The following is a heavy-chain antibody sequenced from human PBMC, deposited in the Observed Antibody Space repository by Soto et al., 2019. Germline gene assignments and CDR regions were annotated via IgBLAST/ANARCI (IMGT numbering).Heavy chain of an antibody. J-gene: IGHJ6*02. D-gene: IGHD3-3*01. CDR1: GGSISSSSYY. Sequence: SETLSLTCTVSGGSISSSSYYWGWIRQPPGKGLEWIRSIYYSGSTYYNPSLKSRVTISVDTSKNQFSLKLSSVTAADTAVYYCARHVQDYDFWSGSRDYGMDVWGQGTTVTVYS. CDR3: ARHVQDYDFWSGSRDYGMDV. CDR2: IYYSGST. V-gene: IGHV4-39*01.